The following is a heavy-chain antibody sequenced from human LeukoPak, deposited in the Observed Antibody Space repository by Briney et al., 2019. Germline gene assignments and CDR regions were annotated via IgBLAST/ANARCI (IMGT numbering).Heavy chain of an antibody. D-gene: IGHD4-11*01. Sequence: SETLSLTCTVSGASISSQYWGWIRQPPGKGLEWIGYIYYSGSTNYNPSLKSRVTISVDTSKNQFSLKLSSVTAEDTAVYYCARGSRATVPSVRAFDIWGQGTMVTVSS. V-gene: IGHV4-59*11. CDR3: ARGSRATVPSVRAFDI. CDR1: GASISSQY. J-gene: IGHJ3*02. CDR2: IYYSGST.